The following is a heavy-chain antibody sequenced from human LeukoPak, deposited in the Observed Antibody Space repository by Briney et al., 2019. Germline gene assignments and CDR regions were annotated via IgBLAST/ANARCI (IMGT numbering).Heavy chain of an antibody. D-gene: IGHD6-6*01. V-gene: IGHV3-21*01. Sequence: GGSLRLSCAASGFTFSSYSMNWVRQAPGKGLEWVSSICSSSSHTYYADSVQGRFTIARDNAKNSLYLQMNSLRAEDTAVYYCARDSIAARRMDYWGQGTLVTVSS. CDR1: GFTFSSYS. CDR2: ICSSSSHT. J-gene: IGHJ4*02. CDR3: ARDSIAARRMDY.